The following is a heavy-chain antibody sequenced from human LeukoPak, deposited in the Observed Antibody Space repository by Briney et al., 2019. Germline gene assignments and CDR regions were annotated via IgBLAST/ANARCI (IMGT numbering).Heavy chain of an antibody. CDR2: MNPNSGNT. CDR3: ATDYYYDSSTHDAFDI. Sequence: ASVKVSCKASGYTFTSYDINWVRQATGQGLEWMGWMNPNSGNTGYAQKFQGRVTITRNTSISTAYMELSSLKSEDTAVYYCATDYYYDSSTHDAFDIWGQGTMVTVSS. V-gene: IGHV1-8*03. J-gene: IGHJ3*02. CDR1: GYTFTSYD. D-gene: IGHD3-22*01.